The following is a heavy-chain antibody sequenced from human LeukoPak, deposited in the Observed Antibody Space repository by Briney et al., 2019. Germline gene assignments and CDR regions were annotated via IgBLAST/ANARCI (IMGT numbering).Heavy chain of an antibody. CDR1: GSSISSGYF. CDR3: ARVVYCSSTSCYPYYYYYMDV. D-gene: IGHD2-2*01. CDR2: INHSGTT. V-gene: IGHV4-38-2*01. Sequence: SETLSLTCAVSGSSISSGYFWGWIRQPPGKGLEWIGSINHSGTTYYNPSLKSRVTMSVDTSKNQLSLNVTSVTAADTAVYYCARVVYCSSTSCYPYYYYYMDVWGKGTTVTVSS. J-gene: IGHJ6*03.